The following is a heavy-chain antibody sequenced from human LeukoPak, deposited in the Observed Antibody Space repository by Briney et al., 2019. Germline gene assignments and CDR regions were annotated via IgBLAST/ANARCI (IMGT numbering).Heavy chain of an antibody. Sequence: GGSLRLSCVGSRFTFSSYGMHWVRQAPGEGLEWVAFIRYDGSNSYYIDSVKGRFTISRDNSKNTLYLQMNSLRAEDTAVYYCATDPIAVAGHDAFDIWGQGTMVTVSS. J-gene: IGHJ3*02. D-gene: IGHD6-19*01. V-gene: IGHV3-30*02. CDR2: IRYDGSNS. CDR1: RFTFSSYG. CDR3: ATDPIAVAGHDAFDI.